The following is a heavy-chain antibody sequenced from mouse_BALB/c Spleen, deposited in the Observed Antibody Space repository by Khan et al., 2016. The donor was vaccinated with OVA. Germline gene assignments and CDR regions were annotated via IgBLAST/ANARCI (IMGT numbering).Heavy chain of an antibody. CDR3: VRDGAYHRNDGWFAY. Sequence: QVQLQQSGAELARPGASVKMSCKASGYTFISYTIHWIKKRPGQGLEWIGYINPSNGYTNYNQKFKDKATLTTDKSSTTAYLQLSSLTSDDSAVHNCVRDGAYHRNDGWFAYWGQGTLVTVSA. CDR2: INPSNGYT. D-gene: IGHD2-14*01. CDR1: GYTFISYT. V-gene: IGHV1-4*01. J-gene: IGHJ3*01.